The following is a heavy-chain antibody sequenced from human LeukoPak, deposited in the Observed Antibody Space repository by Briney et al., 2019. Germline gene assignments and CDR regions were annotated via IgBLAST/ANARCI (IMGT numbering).Heavy chain of an antibody. CDR3: AKEIIEMATISQDYFDY. D-gene: IGHD5-24*01. V-gene: IGHV3-30*18. J-gene: IGHJ4*02. CDR2: ISYDGSKK. CDR1: GFTFSSYG. Sequence: PGGSLRLSCAASGFTFSSYGMHWVRQAPGKGLEWVAVISYDGSKKYYADSVKGRFTISRDNSKNTLYLQMNSLRAEDTAVYYCAKEIIEMATISQDYFDYWGQGTLVTVSS.